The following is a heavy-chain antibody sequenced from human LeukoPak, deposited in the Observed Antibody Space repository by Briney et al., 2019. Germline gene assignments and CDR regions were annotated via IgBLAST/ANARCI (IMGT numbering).Heavy chain of an antibody. V-gene: IGHV3-23*01. CDR3: ARPFLEWLLSDAFDI. D-gene: IGHD3-3*01. J-gene: IGHJ3*02. CDR1: RFTFSSYA. Sequence: GGSLRLSCAASRFTFSSYAMNWVRQAPGKGLEWVSAISGSGGSTYYADSVKGRFTISRDNSKNTLYLQMNSLRAEDTAVYYCARPFLEWLLSDAFDIWGQGTMVTVSS. CDR2: ISGSGGST.